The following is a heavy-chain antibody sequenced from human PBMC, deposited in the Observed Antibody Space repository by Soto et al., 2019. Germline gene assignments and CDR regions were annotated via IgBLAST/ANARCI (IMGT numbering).Heavy chain of an antibody. D-gene: IGHD3-16*01. CDR2: IIPILGTP. V-gene: IGHV1-69*14. CDR3: AILGLDIDS. J-gene: IGHJ4*02. CDR1: GDTPSTYA. Sequence: QVQLVQSGAEVQKPGSSVNVSCRASGDTPSTYAISWVRQAPGQGLEWMGGIIPILGTPNYAQRFQGIITISADTSTRPTYMQLISVTFDSTDVFYFAILGLDIDSGSQGTLFNVST.